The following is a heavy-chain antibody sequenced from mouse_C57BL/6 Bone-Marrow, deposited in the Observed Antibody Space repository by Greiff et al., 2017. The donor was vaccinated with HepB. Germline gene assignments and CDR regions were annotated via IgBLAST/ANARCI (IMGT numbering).Heavy chain of an antibody. CDR2: IDPSDSYT. V-gene: IGHV1-50*01. Sequence: VQLQQPGAELVKPGASVKLSCKASGYTFTSYWMQWVKQRPGQGLEWIGEIDPSDSYTNYNQKFKGKATLTVDTSSSTAYMQLSSLTSEDSAVYYWARRDGSSYVRYFDVWGTGTTVTVSS. CDR3: ARRDGSSYVRYFDV. CDR1: GYTFTSYW. J-gene: IGHJ1*03. D-gene: IGHD1-1*01.